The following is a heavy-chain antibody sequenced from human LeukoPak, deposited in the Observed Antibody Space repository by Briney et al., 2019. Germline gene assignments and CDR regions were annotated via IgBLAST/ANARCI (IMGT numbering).Heavy chain of an antibody. CDR3: ARDGSTGWHYFEY. CDR1: GFTFDSYG. D-gene: IGHD6-19*01. V-gene: IGHV3-23*03. J-gene: IGHJ4*02. CDR2: IYSDGGT. Sequence: GGSLRLSCAASGFTFDSYGMNWVRQAPGQGLEWVSVIYSDGGTSFAGNTYYADSVEGRFTVSRDNSKNTLYLQMNSLRTEDTAVYYCARDGSTGWHYFEYWGQGTLVTVSS.